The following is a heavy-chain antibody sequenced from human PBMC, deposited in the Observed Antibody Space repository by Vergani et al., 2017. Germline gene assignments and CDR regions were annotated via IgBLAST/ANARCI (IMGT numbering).Heavy chain of an antibody. CDR3: PKHFRGWGSDY. D-gene: IGHD3-16*01. CDR2: IQFDGSNQ. Sequence: QVQLVESGGGVVQRGGSLRLSCATSGFTLSNYDMQWIRQGPGKGLEFVAFIQFDGSNQYYADAVKGRFTLSREFSKNTLYLQMNSLRTDDTATYYCPKHFRGWGSDYGGQGTQVIVSS. V-gene: IGHV3-30*02. J-gene: IGHJ4*02. CDR1: GFTLSNYD.